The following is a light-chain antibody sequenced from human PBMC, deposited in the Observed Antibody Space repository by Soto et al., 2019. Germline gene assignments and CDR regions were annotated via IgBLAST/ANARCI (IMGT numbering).Light chain of an antibody. J-gene: IGKJ1*01. CDR2: GAS. V-gene: IGKV1-9*01. CDR3: LQHNNYPRT. CDR1: QGISTW. Sequence: DIQLTQSPSTLSASVGDRVSITFRASQGISTWLAWYQQKPRKAPKNLIYGASTLQSGVPSRFSGSGSGTEFTLTISSLQPEDFATYYCLQHNNYPRTFGEGTKVDIK.